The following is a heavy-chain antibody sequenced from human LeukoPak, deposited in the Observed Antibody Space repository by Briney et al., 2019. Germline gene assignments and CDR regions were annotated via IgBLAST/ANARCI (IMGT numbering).Heavy chain of an antibody. D-gene: IGHD4-17*01. CDR2: IYPGDSDT. V-gene: IGHV5-51*01. CDR3: ARLSADYGDYIGYFDL. Sequence: GESLRISCKGSGYSFTSYWIGWVRQMPGKGLEWMGIIYPGDSDTRYSPSFQGQVTISADKSISTAYLQWSSLKAPDTAMYYCARLSADYGDYIGYFDLWGRGTLVTISS. CDR1: GYSFTSYW. J-gene: IGHJ2*01.